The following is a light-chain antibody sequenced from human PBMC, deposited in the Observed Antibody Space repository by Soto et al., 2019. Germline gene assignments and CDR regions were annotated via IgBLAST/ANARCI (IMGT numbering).Light chain of an antibody. CDR3: QQLNSYTIT. J-gene: IGKJ5*01. CDR1: QGIGND. V-gene: IGKV1-17*01. Sequence: DIQMTQSPSSLSASVGDRVTITCRASQGIGNDLGWYQQKPGKAPKRLIYAASSLQSGVPSRFSGSGSGTEFTLTISSLQPEDFATYYCQQLNSYTITFGQGTRLEIK. CDR2: AAS.